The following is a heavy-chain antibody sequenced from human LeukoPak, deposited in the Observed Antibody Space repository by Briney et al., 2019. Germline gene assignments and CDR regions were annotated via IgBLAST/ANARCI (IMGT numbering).Heavy chain of an antibody. CDR1: GGSVSGFY. CDR2: LYYSGST. J-gene: IGHJ4*02. V-gene: IGHV4-59*08. CDR3: ARQNNFGFVDS. Sequence: SETLSLTCTVSGGSVSGFYWSWVRQPPGRGLEWIGYLYYSGSTNYNPSLKSRVTMTVDTSKNQFSLKLSSVTAADTAVYYCARQNNFGFVDSWGQGTLVTVSS. D-gene: IGHD3-10*01.